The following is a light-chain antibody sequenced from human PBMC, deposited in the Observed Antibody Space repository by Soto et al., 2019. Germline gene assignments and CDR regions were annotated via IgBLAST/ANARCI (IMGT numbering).Light chain of an antibody. CDR3: SSSTSSNTFV. CDR1: NSDVNY. Sequence: QSALTQPASVSGAPGQSITISCTGTNSDVNYVSWHQQHPGKAPKLMIDEVINRSSGVSTRFSGSKSGNTASLTISGLQAEDEADYYCSSSTSSNTFVFGTGTKVTVL. J-gene: IGLJ1*01. V-gene: IGLV2-14*01. CDR2: EVI.